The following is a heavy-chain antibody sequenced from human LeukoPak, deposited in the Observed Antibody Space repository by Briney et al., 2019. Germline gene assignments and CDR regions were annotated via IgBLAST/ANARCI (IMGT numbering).Heavy chain of an antibody. CDR2: ITYDGTNK. CDR1: GFNFTSDS. V-gene: IGHV3-30-3*01. J-gene: IGHJ4*02. D-gene: IGHD5-18*01. Sequence: GRSLRLSCAASGFNFTSDSMHWVRQAPGKGLEWVAVITYDGTNKHYADSVKGRFTISRDNSKNTLYLQMNSLRTEDTAMYCSARENLHGISYGWDFDYGGLGTLVTVS. CDR3: ARENLHGISYGWDFDY.